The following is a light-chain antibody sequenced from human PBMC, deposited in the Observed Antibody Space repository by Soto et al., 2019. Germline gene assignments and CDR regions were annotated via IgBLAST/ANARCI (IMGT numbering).Light chain of an antibody. CDR1: QGISNH. CDR3: QKYNAAPSLT. V-gene: IGKV1-27*01. CDR2: AAS. Sequence: DIQMTQSPSSLSASVGDRVTITCRASQGISNHLAWYQQKPGQVPKLLIYAASTLQSEVPSRFSGSGSGTDFTLTISSLQPEDVATYYCQKYNAAPSLTFGGGTKVEIK. J-gene: IGKJ4*01.